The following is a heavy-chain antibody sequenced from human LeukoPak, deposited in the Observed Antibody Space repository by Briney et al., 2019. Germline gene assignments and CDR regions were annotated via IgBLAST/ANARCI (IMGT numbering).Heavy chain of an antibody. CDR3: ARELGEGSSCCSLDY. V-gene: IGHV3-48*04. D-gene: IGHD6-13*01. CDR1: GFTFSSYS. Sequence: GGSLRLSCAASGFTFSSYSMNWVRQAPGKGLEWVSYISSSSSTIYYADSVKGRFTISRDNAKNSLYLQMNSLRAEDTAVYYCARELGEGSSCCSLDYWGQGTLVTVSS. CDR2: ISSSSSTI. J-gene: IGHJ4*02.